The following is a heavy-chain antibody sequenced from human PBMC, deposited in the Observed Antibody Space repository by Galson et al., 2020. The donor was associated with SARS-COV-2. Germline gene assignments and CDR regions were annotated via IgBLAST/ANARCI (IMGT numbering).Heavy chain of an antibody. Sequence: SETLSLTCTVSGGSVSSGSYYWSWIRQPPGKGLEWIGDIYYSGSTNYNPSLKSRVTISGDTSKNQFFLKLGSVTAADTAVYYCAREGRGSGYGNYWGQGTLVTVSS. J-gene: IGHJ4*02. CDR3: AREGRGSGYGNY. CDR1: GGSVSSGSYY. CDR2: IYYSGST. D-gene: IGHD3-22*01. V-gene: IGHV4-61*01.